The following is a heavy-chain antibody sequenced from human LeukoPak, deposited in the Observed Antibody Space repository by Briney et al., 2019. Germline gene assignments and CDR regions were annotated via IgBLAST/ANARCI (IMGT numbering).Heavy chain of an antibody. J-gene: IGHJ3*02. Sequence: ASVKVSCKASGYTFTSYAMNWVRQAPGQGLEWMGWINTDTGNPTYAQGFTGRFVFSLDTSVSTAYLQISSLKAEDTAVYYCAREVRGFLEWWRSDAFDIWGQGTTVTVSS. CDR1: GYTFTSYA. V-gene: IGHV7-4-1*02. CDR2: INTDTGNP. D-gene: IGHD3-3*01. CDR3: AREVRGFLEWWRSDAFDI.